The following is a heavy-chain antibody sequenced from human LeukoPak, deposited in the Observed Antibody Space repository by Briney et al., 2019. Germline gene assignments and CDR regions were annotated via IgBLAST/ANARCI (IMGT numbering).Heavy chain of an antibody. J-gene: IGHJ4*02. D-gene: IGHD4-17*01. CDR1: GFTFSNYG. CDR2: IWYDGGNK. CDR3: AKVGHGDYYLDY. Sequence: GRSLRLSCAASGFTFSNYGMHWVRQAPGKGLEWVAVIWYDGGNKYYADSVKGRFTISRDNSKNTLYLQMNSLRAEDTAVYYCAKVGHGDYYLDYWGQGTLVTVSS. V-gene: IGHV3-33*06.